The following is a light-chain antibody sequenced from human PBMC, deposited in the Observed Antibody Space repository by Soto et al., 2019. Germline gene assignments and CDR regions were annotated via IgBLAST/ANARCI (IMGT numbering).Light chain of an antibody. Sequence: EIVLTQSPGTLSLSPGERATLSCRASQSVSNTYLAWYQQKPGQAPRLLIYGASSRATGIPDRFSGSGSGTDFTLTISRLEPEYFAVYYCQQYGISLWTFGQGTKVEIK. V-gene: IGKV3-20*01. CDR3: QQYGISLWT. CDR1: QSVSNTY. J-gene: IGKJ1*01. CDR2: GAS.